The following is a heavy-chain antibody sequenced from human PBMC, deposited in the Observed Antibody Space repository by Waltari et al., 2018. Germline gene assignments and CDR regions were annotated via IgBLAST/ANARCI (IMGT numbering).Heavy chain of an antibody. V-gene: IGHV4-39*07. Sequence: QLQLQESGPGLVKPSETLSLTCTVSGGSIRGFGYYWGWIRQSPGKGLEWIGTIYYSGSTYYNPSLKSRVTISVDTSKNQFSLKLDSVTAADTAVYYCARVSMTTVAKGDIDYWAREPWSPSPQ. CDR2: IYYSGST. J-gene: IGHJ4*02. CDR3: ARVSMTTVAKGDIDY. D-gene: IGHD4-17*01. CDR1: GGSIRGFGYY.